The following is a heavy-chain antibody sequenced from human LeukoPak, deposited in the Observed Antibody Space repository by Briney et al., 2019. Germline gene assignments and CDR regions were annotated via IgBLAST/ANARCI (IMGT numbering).Heavy chain of an antibody. CDR3: ARVIRYYYGMDV. Sequence: GASVKVSCKASGYSFTSYDINWVRQATGQGLEWMGWMNPNSGNTGYAQNFQGRVTMTRDTSIKTAYMELSNLTPEDTAVYYCARVIRYYYGMDVWGQGATVTVSS. J-gene: IGHJ6*02. V-gene: IGHV1-8*01. CDR2: MNPNSGNT. CDR1: GYSFTSYD.